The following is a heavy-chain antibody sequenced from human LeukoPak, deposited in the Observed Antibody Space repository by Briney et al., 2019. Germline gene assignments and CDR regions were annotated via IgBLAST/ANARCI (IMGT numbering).Heavy chain of an antibody. J-gene: IGHJ4*02. CDR2: IYTSGST. Sequence: PSETLSLTCTVSGDSINSGNYYWSWIRQPAGEGLEWIGQIYTSGSTNYNPSLKSRVTISVDTLKNQFSLKMSSVTAADTATYYCARGVVAATGYDYWGQGTLVTVSS. V-gene: IGHV4-61*09. CDR3: ARGVVAATGYDY. CDR1: GDSINSGNYY. D-gene: IGHD2-15*01.